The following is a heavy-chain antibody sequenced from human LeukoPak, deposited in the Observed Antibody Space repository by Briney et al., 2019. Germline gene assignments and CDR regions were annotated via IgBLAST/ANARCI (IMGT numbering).Heavy chain of an antibody. V-gene: IGHV3-48*03. CDR1: VFTFSSYE. CDR2: ISSSGSTI. J-gene: IGHJ3*02. CDR3: ARDGSGWYDNDAFDI. D-gene: IGHD6-19*01. Sequence: GGSLRLSCAASVFTFSSYEMNWVRQAPGKGLEWVSYISSSGSTIYYADSVKGRFTISRDNAKNSLYLQMNSLRAEDTAVYYCARDGSGWYDNDAFDIWGQGTMVTV.